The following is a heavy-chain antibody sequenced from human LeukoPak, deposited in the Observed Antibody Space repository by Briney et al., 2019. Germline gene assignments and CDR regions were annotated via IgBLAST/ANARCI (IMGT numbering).Heavy chain of an antibody. CDR3: ATSRTFDY. CDR2: IKQDGSEI. V-gene: IGHV3-7*03. Sequence: PGGSLRPSCAASGFTFNSYWMNWVRQAPGKGLEWVANIKQDGSEIYYVDSVKGRFTISRDNAKNSLYLQMNSLRAEDTAVYYCATSRTFDYWGQGTLVTVSS. D-gene: IGHD1-1*01. CDR1: GFTFNSYW. J-gene: IGHJ4*02.